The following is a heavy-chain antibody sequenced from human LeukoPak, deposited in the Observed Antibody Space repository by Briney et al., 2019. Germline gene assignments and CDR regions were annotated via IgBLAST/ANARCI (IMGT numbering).Heavy chain of an antibody. CDR2: ISGSGGST. J-gene: IGHJ5*02. V-gene: IGHV3-23*01. CDR1: GFTFRRYA. Sequence: GGSLTLSCPASGFTFRRYALSWLRPAPAKGLEGVSAISGSGGSTYYADSVKGRFTISRDNSKNTLYLQMSSLRAEDTAVYYCANPLWQQPEHNWFDPWGQGTLVTVSS. CDR3: ANPLWQQPEHNWFDP. D-gene: IGHD6-13*01.